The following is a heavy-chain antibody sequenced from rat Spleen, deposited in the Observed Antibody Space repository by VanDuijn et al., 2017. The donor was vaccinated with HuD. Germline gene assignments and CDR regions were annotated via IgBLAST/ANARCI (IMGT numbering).Heavy chain of an antibody. D-gene: IGHD4-2*01. J-gene: IGHJ2*01. Sequence: QVQLKESGPGLVQPSQTLSLTCTVAGFSLTSYNVHWVRQPPGKGLEWLGVIWIDGNTGYTSFLKSRLSISRDTSRSQVFLKMNSLQTEDTATYFCARDRTGPFDYWGQGVKVTVSS. V-gene: IGHV2-41*01. CDR1: GFSLTSYN. CDR2: IWIDGNT. CDR3: ARDRTGPFDY.